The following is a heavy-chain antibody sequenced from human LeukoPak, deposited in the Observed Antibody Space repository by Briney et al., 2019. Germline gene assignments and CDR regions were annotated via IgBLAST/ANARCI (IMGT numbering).Heavy chain of an antibody. V-gene: IGHV3-53*01. J-gene: IGHJ4*02. Sequence: GGSLRLSCAASGFTVSTNYMSWVRQAPGKGLEWVSAISTSGVTYYADSVRGRFTISRDNSKNTLYLQMNSLRAEDTALYYCANCINGVAGLGYRGQGTLVTVSS. CDR1: GFTVSTNY. CDR2: ISTSGVT. D-gene: IGHD6-19*01. CDR3: ANCINGVAGLGY.